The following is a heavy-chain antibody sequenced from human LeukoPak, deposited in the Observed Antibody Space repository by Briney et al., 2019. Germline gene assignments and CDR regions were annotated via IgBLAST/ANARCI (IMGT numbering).Heavy chain of an antibody. D-gene: IGHD2-21*02. Sequence: GGSLRLSCVASGFTFSSYGMNWVRQAPGKGLEWVSFISTSSGTTYYADSVKGRFTISRDNSKNTLYLQMNSLRAEDTAVYYCAKDGDIVVVTAIDVWGQGTTVTVSS. CDR2: ISTSSGTT. J-gene: IGHJ6*02. CDR1: GFTFSSYG. CDR3: AKDGDIVVVTAIDV. V-gene: IGHV3-48*01.